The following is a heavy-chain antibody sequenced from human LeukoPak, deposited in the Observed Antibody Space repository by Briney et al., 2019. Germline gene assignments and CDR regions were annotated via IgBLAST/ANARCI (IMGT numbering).Heavy chain of an antibody. J-gene: IGHJ6*02. CDR3: ASDSAGYSYGIGYGMDV. Sequence: GASVKVSCKASGYTFTSYDINWVRQATGQGLEWMGWMNPNSGNTGYAQKFQGRVTMTRNTSISTAYMELSSLRSEDTAVYYCASDSAGYSYGIGYGMDVWGQGTTVTVSS. CDR2: MNPNSGNT. CDR1: GYTFTSYD. V-gene: IGHV1-8*01. D-gene: IGHD5-18*01.